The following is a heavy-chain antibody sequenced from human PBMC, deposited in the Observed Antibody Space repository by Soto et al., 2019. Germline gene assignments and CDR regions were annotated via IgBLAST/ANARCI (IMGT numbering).Heavy chain of an antibody. V-gene: IGHV1-8*01. CDR2: MNPNSGNT. Sequence: GASVKVSCTASGDPFTSYDINWVRHATGQGLEWMGWMNPNSGNTGYAQKFQGRVTMTRNTSISTAYMELSSLRAEDPAVYYCARAGRSSYSSGWYYFDYWGQGTLVTVSS. CDR1: GDPFTSYD. CDR3: ARAGRSSYSSGWYYFDY. D-gene: IGHD6-19*01. J-gene: IGHJ4*02.